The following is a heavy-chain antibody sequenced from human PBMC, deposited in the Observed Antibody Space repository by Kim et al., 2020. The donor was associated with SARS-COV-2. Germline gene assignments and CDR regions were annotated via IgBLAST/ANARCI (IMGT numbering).Heavy chain of an antibody. CDR3: ARNEDY. Sequence: ASVKVSCKASGYTFTSYAFHWVRQAPGQRLEWMGWIDADNGNTKYSQKFQGRVTITRDTSASTAHMELSSLRFEDTAVYYCARNEDYWGQEPWSPSPQ. CDR2: IDADNGNT. CDR1: GYTFTSYA. V-gene: IGHV1-3*01. J-gene: IGHJ4*01.